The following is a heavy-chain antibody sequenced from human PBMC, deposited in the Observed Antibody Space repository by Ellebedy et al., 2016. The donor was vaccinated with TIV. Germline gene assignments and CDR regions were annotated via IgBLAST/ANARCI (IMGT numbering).Heavy chain of an antibody. Sequence: PGGSLRLSCEVSGFTLSSFSMNWVRQAPGKGLEWVSYFSSSGPFIWYADSVRGRFTIPRDNAKNSLFLQMNSLRAEDTAIYYCVRDHNWAFDYWGQGILVTVSS. CDR1: GFTLSSFS. CDR3: VRDHNWAFDY. J-gene: IGHJ4*02. V-gene: IGHV3-21*05. D-gene: IGHD1-20*01. CDR2: FSSSGPFI.